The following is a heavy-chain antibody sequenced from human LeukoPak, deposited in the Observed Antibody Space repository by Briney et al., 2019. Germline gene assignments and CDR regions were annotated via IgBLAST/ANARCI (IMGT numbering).Heavy chain of an antibody. CDR1: GFTFSSYD. J-gene: IGHJ4*02. CDR3: AKGLNHIAAAGYNY. Sequence: TGGSLRLSCAASGFTFSSYDMSWVRQAPGKGLERVSAISGSGGSTYYADSGRGRFTISRDNSKNTLYLQMNSLRAEDTAVYYCAKGLNHIAAAGYNYWGQGTLVTVSS. D-gene: IGHD6-13*01. V-gene: IGHV3-23*01. CDR2: ISGSGGST.